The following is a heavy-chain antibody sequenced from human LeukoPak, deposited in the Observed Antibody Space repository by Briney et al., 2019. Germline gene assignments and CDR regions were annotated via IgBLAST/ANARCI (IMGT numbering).Heavy chain of an antibody. V-gene: IGHV4-34*01. J-gene: IGHJ4*02. CDR1: GGSFSGYY. CDR3: ARGVHYFGSGSYYY. D-gene: IGHD3-10*01. Sequence: SETLSLTCAVYGGSFSGYYWSWIRQPPGKGLEWIGEINHIGSTNFNTSLKSRVTISVDTSKNQFSLKLSSVTAADTAVYYCARGVHYFGSGSYYYWGQGTLVTVSS. CDR2: INHIGST.